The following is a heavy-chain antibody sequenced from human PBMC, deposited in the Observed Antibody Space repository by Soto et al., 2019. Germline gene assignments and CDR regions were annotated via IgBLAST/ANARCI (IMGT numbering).Heavy chain of an antibody. CDR3: IQSRCGGDCLQSYASYYYYGMDV. Sequence: QITLKESGPTLVKPTQTLTLTCTFSAFSLSTGGVGVGWIRQPPGKALEWLALIYWDDDKRYSPSLRSRLTITKDTSKHQVVLTMNNMDPVDTATYYCIQSRCGGDCLQSYASYYYYGMDVWGQGTTVTVSS. D-gene: IGHD2-21*02. V-gene: IGHV2-5*02. J-gene: IGHJ6*02. CDR2: IYWDDDK. CDR1: AFSLSTGGVG.